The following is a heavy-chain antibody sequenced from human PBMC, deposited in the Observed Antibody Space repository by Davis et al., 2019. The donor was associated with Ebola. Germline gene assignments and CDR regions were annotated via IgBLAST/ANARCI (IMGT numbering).Heavy chain of an antibody. V-gene: IGHV4-4*02. J-gene: IGHJ2*01. CDR3: ARDYYDSSGYIWYFDL. CDR2: IYHSGST. CDR1: GGSISSSNW. D-gene: IGHD3-22*01. Sequence: SETLSLTCTVSGGSISSSNWWSWVRQPPGKGLEWIGEIYHSGSTNYNPSLKSRATISVDKSKNQFSLKLSSVTAADTAVYYCARDYYDSSGYIWYFDLWGRGTLVTVSS.